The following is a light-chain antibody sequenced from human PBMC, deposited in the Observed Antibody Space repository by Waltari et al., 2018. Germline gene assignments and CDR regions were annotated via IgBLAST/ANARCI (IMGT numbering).Light chain of an antibody. V-gene: IGKV3-15*01. CDR3: QHYHNWPWT. CDR2: RAS. Sequence: EIVMTQSPATLSVSPGERATLSCRASQSVSRNLAWFQQKPGQAPRLLIYRASTRATGVPDRFSGSESGTEFTLTISSLQSEDFAVYYCQHYHNWPWTFGQGTKVEIK. CDR1: QSVSRN. J-gene: IGKJ1*01.